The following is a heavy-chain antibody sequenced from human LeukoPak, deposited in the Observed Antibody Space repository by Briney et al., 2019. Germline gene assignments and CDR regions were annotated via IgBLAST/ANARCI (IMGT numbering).Heavy chain of an antibody. CDR3: ARDLIEWGLLGNAFDI. V-gene: IGHV3-9*01. D-gene: IGHD1-26*01. CDR2: ISWNSGTI. J-gene: IGHJ3*02. Sequence: PGGSLRLSCAASGFTFDDYAMHWVRQAPGKGLEWVSGISWNSGTIGYADSVKGRFTISRDNAKNSLYLQMNSLRAEDTAVYYCARDLIEWGLLGNAFDIWGQGTMVTVSS. CDR1: GFTFDDYA.